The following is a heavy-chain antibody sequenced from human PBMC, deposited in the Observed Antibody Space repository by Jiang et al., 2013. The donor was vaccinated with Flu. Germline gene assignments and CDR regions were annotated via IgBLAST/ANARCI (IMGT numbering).Heavy chain of an antibody. Sequence: YDINWVRQATGQGLEWMGWMNPNSGNTGYAQKFQGRVTMTRNTSISTAYMELSSLRSEDTAVYYCARGPRRGRYCSGGSCYHFDYWGQGTLVTVSS. CDR2: MNPNSGNT. D-gene: IGHD2-15*01. V-gene: IGHV1-8*01. CDR3: ARGPRRGRYCSGGSCYHFDY. CDR1: YD. J-gene: IGHJ4*02.